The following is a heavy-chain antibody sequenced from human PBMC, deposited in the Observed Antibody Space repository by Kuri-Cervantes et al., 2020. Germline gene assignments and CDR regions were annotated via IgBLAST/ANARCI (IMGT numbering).Heavy chain of an antibody. CDR1: GGTFSSYA. D-gene: IGHD3-3*01. Sequence: TCKASGGTFSSYAISWVRQAPGQGLEWMGGIIPIFGTANYAQKFQGRVTITADESTSTAYMELSSLRSEDTAVYYCARGVLEWLFPVPYYYYYYMDVWGKGTTVTVSS. CDR3: ARGVLEWLFPVPYYYYYYMDV. J-gene: IGHJ6*03. V-gene: IGHV1-69*01. CDR2: IIPIFGTA.